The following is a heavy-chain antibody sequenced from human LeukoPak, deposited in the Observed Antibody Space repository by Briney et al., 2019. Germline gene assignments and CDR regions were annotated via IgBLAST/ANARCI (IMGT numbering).Heavy chain of an antibody. CDR1: GGTFSSYA. V-gene: IGHV1-69*01. Sequence: ASVKVSCKASGGTFSSYAISWVRQAPGQGLEWMGGIIPIFGTANYAQKFQGRVTITADESTSTAYMELSSLRSEDTAVYYCARYHCSGGSCSIDYWGQGTLVTVSS. CDR3: ARYHCSGGSCSIDY. J-gene: IGHJ4*02. D-gene: IGHD2-15*01. CDR2: IIPIFGTA.